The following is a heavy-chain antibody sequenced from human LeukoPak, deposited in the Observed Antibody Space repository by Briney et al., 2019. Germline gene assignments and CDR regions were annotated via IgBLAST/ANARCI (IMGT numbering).Heavy chain of an antibody. D-gene: IGHD6-13*01. J-gene: IGHJ4*02. Sequence: PGGSLRLSCAASGFTFSSYAMSWVRQAPGKGLEWVSAISGSGGSTYYADSVKGRFTISRDNSKNTLYLQMNSLRAEDTAVYYCAKGFGRIVAAGTHYWGQGTLVTVSS. CDR3: AKGFGRIVAAGTHY. CDR2: ISGSGGST. V-gene: IGHV3-23*01. CDR1: GFTFSSYA.